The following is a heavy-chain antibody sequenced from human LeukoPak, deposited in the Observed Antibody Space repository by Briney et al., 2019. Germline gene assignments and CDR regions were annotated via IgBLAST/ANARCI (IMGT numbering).Heavy chain of an antibody. CDR3: ARCNRGCSSTSCPVYYMDV. CDR1: GGSISSYY. D-gene: IGHD2-2*01. Sequence: SETLSLTCTVSGGSISSYYCTWIRQPPGKGLEWIGYIDYSGSTNYNPSLKRRVTISADTSKNQFSLKLSSVTAADTAVYYCARCNRGCSSTSCPVYYMDVWGKGTTVTVSS. J-gene: IGHJ6*03. V-gene: IGHV4-59*12. CDR2: IDYSGST.